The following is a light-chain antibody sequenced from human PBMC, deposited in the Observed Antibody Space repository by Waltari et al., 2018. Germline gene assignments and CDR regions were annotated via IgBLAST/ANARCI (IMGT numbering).Light chain of an antibody. V-gene: IGLV2-14*03. Sequence: QSALTQPASVSGSPRQSITISCTGTNSDIGVYSYVSWYQHHSGKAPKLMILGVSDRPSGVSNRFSGSKSGNTASLTISGLQAEDEADYYCSSFTSSGTWVFGGGTRVTVL. CDR2: GVS. CDR3: SSFTSSGTWV. CDR1: NSDIGVYSY. J-gene: IGLJ3*02.